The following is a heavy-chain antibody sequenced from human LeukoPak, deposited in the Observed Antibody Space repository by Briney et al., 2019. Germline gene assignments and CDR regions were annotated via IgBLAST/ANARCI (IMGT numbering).Heavy chain of an antibody. CDR3: ATTYPNYDILTGYYPIYFDY. V-gene: IGHV4-4*02. Sequence: SSGTLSLTCAVSGGSISSSNWWSWVRQPPGKGLEWIGEIYHSGSTNYNPSLKSRVTISVDKSKNQFSLKLSSVTAADTAVYYCATTYPNYDILTGYYPIYFDYWGQGTLVTVSS. D-gene: IGHD3-9*01. CDR1: GGSISSSNW. J-gene: IGHJ4*02. CDR2: IYHSGST.